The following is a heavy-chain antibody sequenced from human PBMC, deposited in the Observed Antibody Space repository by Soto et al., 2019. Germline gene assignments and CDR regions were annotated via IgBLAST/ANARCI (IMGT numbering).Heavy chain of an antibody. CDR1: CYTFNNYG. D-gene: IGHD3-10*01. V-gene: IGHV1-18*01. Sequence: SVKVSCKASCYTFNNYGITWVRQAPGQGLELLGWISVYNGNKNYAKKVQGRVSMTADTSTSTAHMELRSLQSDDTAVYFCARVAITLIRGLKVDFYSMDVWGQGTTVTVSS. CDR2: ISVYNGNK. J-gene: IGHJ6*02. CDR3: ARVAITLIRGLKVDFYSMDV.